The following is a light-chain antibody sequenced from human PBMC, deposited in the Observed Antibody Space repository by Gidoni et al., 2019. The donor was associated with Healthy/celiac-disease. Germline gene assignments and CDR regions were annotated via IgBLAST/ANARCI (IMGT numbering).Light chain of an antibody. CDR3: QQYGSSPQT. CDR2: RAS. Sequence: EIVLTRSPRPLSLSPGERATLSCRASQSVSSNYLAWYQQKPGQAPRLLICRASSRATGIQDRFSGSGSGTDFTLTISRLEPEDFAVYYCQQYGSSPQTFGGGTKVEIK. V-gene: IGKV3-20*01. CDR1: QSVSSNY. J-gene: IGKJ4*01.